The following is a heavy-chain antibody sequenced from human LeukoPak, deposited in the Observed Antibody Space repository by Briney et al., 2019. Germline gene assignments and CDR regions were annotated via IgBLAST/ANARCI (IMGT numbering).Heavy chain of an antibody. V-gene: IGHV3-48*03. D-gene: IGHD1-26*01. CDR3: ARETRGSYVPGLDS. CDR2: INHNGEMI. CDR1: GFTFSNYV. Sequence: GGSLRLSCAASGFTFSNYVMSWVRQAPGKGLEWVSYINHNGEMIFYPDFVKGRFTISRDNAKNSLNLQMNSLRAEDTAVYYCARETRGSYVPGLDSWGQGTLVTVSS. J-gene: IGHJ4*02.